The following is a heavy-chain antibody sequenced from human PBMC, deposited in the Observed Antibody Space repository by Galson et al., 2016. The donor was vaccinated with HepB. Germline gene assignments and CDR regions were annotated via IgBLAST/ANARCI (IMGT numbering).Heavy chain of an antibody. D-gene: IGHD3-22*01. V-gene: IGHV5-51*01. CDR1: DYTFANFW. Sequence: QSGAAAKKPGESLTISCEGSDYTFANFWIGWVRQMPGKGLEWVAIISPRDSDTRYNPSFQGQVTISADTSISTAFQQWSSLKASDTAVYFCARNYFGGTGYYFIPHYWGQGTPVTVSS. J-gene: IGHJ4*02. CDR3: ARNYFGGTGYYFIPHY. CDR2: ISPRDSDT.